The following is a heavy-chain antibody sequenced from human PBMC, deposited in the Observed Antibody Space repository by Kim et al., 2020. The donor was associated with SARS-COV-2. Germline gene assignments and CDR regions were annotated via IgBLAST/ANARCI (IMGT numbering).Heavy chain of an antibody. CDR2: LSDNGGHT. D-gene: IGHD3-10*01. CDR3: AKEMELGLSTMDY. Sequence: GGSLRLSCAASGLAFSDYPMSWVRQAQGKGLEWVSALSDNGGHTYYTASVRGRLSISRDNSKNTLFLQLSSLTVEDTAVYYCAKEMELGLSTMDYWGQG. CDR1: GLAFSDYP. J-gene: IGHJ4*02. V-gene: IGHV3-23*01.